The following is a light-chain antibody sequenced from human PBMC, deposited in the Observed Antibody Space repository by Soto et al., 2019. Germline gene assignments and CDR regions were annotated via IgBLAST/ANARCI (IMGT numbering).Light chain of an antibody. Sequence: DIQMTQSPSSLSASVGDRVTITCRASQSISSYLNWYQQKPGKAPKLLIYAASSLQSGVPSSFSGSGSGTDFTLTISSLQPEDFATYYCQQSYSTPWGFGQGTKVEIK. J-gene: IGKJ1*01. CDR1: QSISSY. CDR2: AAS. V-gene: IGKV1-39*01. CDR3: QQSYSTPWG.